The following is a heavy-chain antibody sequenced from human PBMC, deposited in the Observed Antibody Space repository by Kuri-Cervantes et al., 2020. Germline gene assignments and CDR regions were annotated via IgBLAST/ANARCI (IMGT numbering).Heavy chain of an antibody. V-gene: IGHV1-8*02. Sequence: ASVKVSCKASGYPFTGYYIHWVRQATGQGLEWMGWMNPNSGNTGYAQKFQGRVTMTRNTSISTAYMELSSLRSEDTAVYYCAWGRYSGYDFDGMDVWGQGTTVTVSS. J-gene: IGHJ6*02. D-gene: IGHD5-12*01. CDR1: GYPFTGYY. CDR3: AWGRYSGYDFDGMDV. CDR2: MNPNSGNT.